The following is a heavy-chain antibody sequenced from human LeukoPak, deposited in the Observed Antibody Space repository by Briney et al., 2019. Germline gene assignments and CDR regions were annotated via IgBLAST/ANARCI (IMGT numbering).Heavy chain of an antibody. CDR2: IKSKTDGETT. CDR1: GFTFSTYA. Sequence: GGSLRLSCVASGFTFSTYALSWVRQAPGKGLEWVGRIKSKTDGETTDYVAPVKGRFTISRDDSENTVYLQMNSLKTEDTATYYCANGPFWGQGTLVTVSS. CDR3: ANGPF. J-gene: IGHJ4*02. D-gene: IGHD4/OR15-4a*01. V-gene: IGHV3-15*05.